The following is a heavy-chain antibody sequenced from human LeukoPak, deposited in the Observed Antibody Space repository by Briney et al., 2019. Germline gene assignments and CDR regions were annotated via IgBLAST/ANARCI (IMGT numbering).Heavy chain of an antibody. D-gene: IGHD3-22*01. CDR2: ITSSSSYI. J-gene: IGHJ6*02. CDR1: GFTFSSYS. Sequence: PGGSLRLSCAASGFTFSSYSMNWVRQAPGKGLEWVSSITSSSSYIYYADSVKGRFTISRDNAKNSLYLQMNSLRAEDTAVYYCARIRFSGSWYYYDSSGYPYYYYGMDVWGQGTTVTVSS. CDR3: ARIRFSGSWYYYDSSGYPYYYYGMDV. V-gene: IGHV3-21*01.